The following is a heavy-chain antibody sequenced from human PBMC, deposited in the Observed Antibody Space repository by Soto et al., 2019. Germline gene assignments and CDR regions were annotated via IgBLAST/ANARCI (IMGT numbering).Heavy chain of an antibody. CDR2: IIPILGIA. CDR3: ATAMGEGPFDY. CDR1: GGTFSSYT. D-gene: IGHD5-18*01. V-gene: IGHV1-69*02. Sequence: QVQLVQSGAEVQKPGSSVKVSCKASGGTFSSYTISWVRQAPGQGREWMGRIIPILGIANYAQKFQGRVTITADKSTSTAYMELSSLRSEDTAVYYCATAMGEGPFDYWGQGTLVTVSS. J-gene: IGHJ4*02.